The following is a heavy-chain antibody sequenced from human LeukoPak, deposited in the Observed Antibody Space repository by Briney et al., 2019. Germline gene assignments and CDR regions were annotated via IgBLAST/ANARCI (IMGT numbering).Heavy chain of an antibody. CDR3: ARVGYSSSWYVYYYGMDV. J-gene: IGHJ6*02. CDR2: MTPNSGNT. D-gene: IGHD6-13*01. V-gene: IGHV1-8*01. CDR1: GYTFTSYD. Sequence: GASVKVSCKVSGYTFTSYDITWVRQATGQGLEWMGWMTPNSGNTGYAQKFQGRVTMTRNTSISTAYMELSSLRSEDTAVYYCARVGYSSSWYVYYYGMDVWGQGTTVTVSS.